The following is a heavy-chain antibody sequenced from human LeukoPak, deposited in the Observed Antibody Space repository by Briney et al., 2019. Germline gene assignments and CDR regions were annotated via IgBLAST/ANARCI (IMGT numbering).Heavy chain of an antibody. CDR1: GGSISSYY. Sequence: SETLSLTCTVSGGSISSYYWNWIRQPAGKGLEWIGRIYTSGSTNYNPSLKSRVTMSVDTSKNQFSLKLASVTAADTAVYYCARGKVVAGTPGQNSWDNWGQGILVTVSS. CDR2: IYTSGST. V-gene: IGHV4-4*07. D-gene: IGHD6-19*01. J-gene: IGHJ4*02. CDR3: ARGKVVAGTPGQNSWDN.